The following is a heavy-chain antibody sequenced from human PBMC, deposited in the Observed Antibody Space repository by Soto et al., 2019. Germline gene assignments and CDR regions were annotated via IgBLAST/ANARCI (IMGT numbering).Heavy chain of an antibody. V-gene: IGHV4-61*01. Sequence: QVQLQESGPGRVKPSETLSLTCTVSGGSVSGGSYYWNWIRQPPGKGLEWIGYIYFSGSTNYNPSLKCLVTMSIDTSKNQFSLKLSSVTAADTAVYCWTRDVGFGEEDVWGQGTTVNVSS. CDR1: GGSVSGGSYY. CDR2: IYFSGST. J-gene: IGHJ6*02. D-gene: IGHD3-10*01. CDR3: TRDVGFGEEDV.